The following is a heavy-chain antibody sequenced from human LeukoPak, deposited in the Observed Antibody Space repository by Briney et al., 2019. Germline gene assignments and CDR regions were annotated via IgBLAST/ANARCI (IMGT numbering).Heavy chain of an antibody. CDR3: ARARYYYMDV. Sequence: SQTLSLTCTVSGGSISGGSYYWSWIRQPAGKEMEWIGRVYTGGSTNYNPSLKSRVTISVDRSKNQFSLKMSSVTAADTAVYCCARARYYYMDVWGKGTTVTVSS. D-gene: IGHD1-14*01. V-gene: IGHV4-61*02. CDR1: GGSISGGSYY. J-gene: IGHJ6*03. CDR2: VYTGGST.